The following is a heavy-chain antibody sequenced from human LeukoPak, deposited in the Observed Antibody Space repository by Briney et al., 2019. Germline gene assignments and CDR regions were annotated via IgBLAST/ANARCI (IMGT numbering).Heavy chain of an antibody. Sequence: SETLSLTCTVSGGSISSSSYYWGWIRQPPGKGLEWIGSIYYSGSTYYNPSLKSRVTISVDTSKNQFSLKLSSVTAADTAVYYCARLDYGDYPPNDYWGQGTLVTVSS. CDR3: ARLDYGDYPPNDY. J-gene: IGHJ4*02. D-gene: IGHD4-17*01. CDR1: GGSISSSSYY. V-gene: IGHV4-39*01. CDR2: IYYSGST.